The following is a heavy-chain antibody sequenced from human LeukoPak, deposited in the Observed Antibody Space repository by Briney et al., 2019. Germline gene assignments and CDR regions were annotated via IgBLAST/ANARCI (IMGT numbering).Heavy chain of an antibody. Sequence: GASVKVSCKASGYTFTSYGISWVRQAPGQGLEWMGRIIPILGIANYAQKFQGRVTITADKSTSTAYMELSSLRSEDTAVYYCARSPGGKSKRFDPWGQGTLVTVSS. D-gene: IGHD3-16*01. CDR1: GYTFTSYG. CDR3: ARSPGGKSKRFDP. V-gene: IGHV1-69*04. J-gene: IGHJ5*02. CDR2: IIPILGIA.